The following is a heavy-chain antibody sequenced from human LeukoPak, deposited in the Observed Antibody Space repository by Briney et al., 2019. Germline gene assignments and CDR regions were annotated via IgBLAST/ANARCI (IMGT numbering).Heavy chain of an antibody. CDR3: ARVYENNAFDI. Sequence: GASVKVSCKASEYTFTGYYMHWVRQAPGQGLEWMGWINPNSGGTNYAQKFQGWVTMTRDTSISTAYMELSRLRSDDTAVYYCARVYENNAFDIWGQGTMVTVSS. J-gene: IGHJ3*02. CDR2: INPNSGGT. CDR1: EYTFTGYY. D-gene: IGHD5/OR15-5a*01. V-gene: IGHV1-2*04.